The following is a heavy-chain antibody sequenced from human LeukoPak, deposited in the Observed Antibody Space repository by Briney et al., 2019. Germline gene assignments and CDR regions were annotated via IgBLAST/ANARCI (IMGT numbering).Heavy chain of an antibody. Sequence: PSETLSLTCTVSGGSISSSSYYWGWIRQPPGKGLEWIGSIYYSGSTYYNPSLKSRVTMSVDTSKNQFSLKLSSVTAADTAVYYCARLPMVRGVIIGPHFDYWGQGTLVTVSS. CDR1: GGSISSSSYY. CDR2: IYYSGST. CDR3: ARLPMVRGVIIGPHFDY. D-gene: IGHD3-10*01. V-gene: IGHV4-39*01. J-gene: IGHJ4*02.